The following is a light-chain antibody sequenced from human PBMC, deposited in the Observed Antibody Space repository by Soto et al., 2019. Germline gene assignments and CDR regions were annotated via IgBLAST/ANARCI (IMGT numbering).Light chain of an antibody. CDR1: QDISNY. CDR2: ETS. V-gene: IGKV1-33*01. Sequence: DIQMTQSPSSLSASVGDRVTITCHASQDISNYLNWYQQKPGKAPKLLIYETSNLTTGVPSRFSGSGSGTDFTFTISSLQPEDIAAYYCQQYENFPYTFGQGTKLEIK. J-gene: IGKJ2*01. CDR3: QQYENFPYT.